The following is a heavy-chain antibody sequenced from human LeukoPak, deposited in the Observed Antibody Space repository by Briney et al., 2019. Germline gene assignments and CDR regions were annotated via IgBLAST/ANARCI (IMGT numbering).Heavy chain of an antibody. Sequence: GGSLRLSCAASGFTFSSYWMHWVRQAPGKGLVWVSRINSDGSSTSYADSVKGRFTISRDNAKNTLYLQVNNLRAEDTAVYYCARGPNSNWSGLDFWGQGTLLTVSS. V-gene: IGHV3-74*01. CDR3: ARGPNSNWSGLDF. CDR2: INSDGSST. D-gene: IGHD6-6*01. CDR1: GFTFSSYW. J-gene: IGHJ4*02.